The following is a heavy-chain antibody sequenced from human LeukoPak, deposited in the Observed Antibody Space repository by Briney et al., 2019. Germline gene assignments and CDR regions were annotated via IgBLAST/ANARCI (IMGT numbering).Heavy chain of an antibody. CDR3: ARQYYDFWGGYLDY. V-gene: IGHV4-39*01. J-gene: IGHJ4*02. Sequence: SETLSLTCTVSGVSISSSSYYWGWIRQPPGKGLGWIGNIYYSGSTYYNPSLKSRVTISVDTCKNQFSLKLSSVTAAETAVYYCARQYYDFWGGYLDYWGQGTLVTVSS. CDR2: IYYSGST. D-gene: IGHD3-3*01. CDR1: GVSISSSSYY.